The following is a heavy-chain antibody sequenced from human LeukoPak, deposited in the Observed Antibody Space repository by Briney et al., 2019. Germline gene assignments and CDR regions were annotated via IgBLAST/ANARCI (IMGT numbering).Heavy chain of an antibody. CDR1: GGSVSSGSYY. V-gene: IGHV4-61*01. J-gene: IGHJ4*02. CDR3: ALHDYGDSHYFDY. D-gene: IGHD4-17*01. Sequence: SETLSLTCTVSGGSVSSGSYYWSWIRQPPGKGLEWIGYIYYSGSTNYNPSLKSRVTISVDTSKNQFSLKLSSVTAADTAVYYCALHDYGDSHYFDYWGQGTLVTVSS. CDR2: IYYSGST.